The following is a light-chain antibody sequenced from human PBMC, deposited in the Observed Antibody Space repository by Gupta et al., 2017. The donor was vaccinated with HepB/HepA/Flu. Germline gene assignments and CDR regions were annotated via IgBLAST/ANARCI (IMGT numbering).Light chain of an antibody. V-gene: IGKV1-9*01. CDR3: QQLNTYPLS. CDR2: SAS. Sequence: DIQLTQSPSFLSASVGDRVTITCRASQGISSYLAWYQQKPRKAPKLLIYSASTLQSGVPSRFSGSGSGTEFTLTISRLQPEDFATYYCQQLNTYPLSFGGGTKVEMK. J-gene: IGKJ4*01. CDR1: QGISSY.